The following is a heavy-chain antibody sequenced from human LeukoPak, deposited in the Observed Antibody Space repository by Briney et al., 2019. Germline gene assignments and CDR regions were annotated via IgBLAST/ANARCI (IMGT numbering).Heavy chain of an antibody. CDR3: APPGDTAMVNY. Sequence: GGSLRLSCAASGFTFSSYGMHWVRQAPGKGLVWVSRINSDGSSTNYADSVKGRFTISRDNAKNTLYLQMNSLRAEDTAVYYCAPPGDTAMVNYRGQGTLVTVSS. CDR1: GFTFSSYG. V-gene: IGHV3-74*01. D-gene: IGHD5-18*01. J-gene: IGHJ4*02. CDR2: INSDGSST.